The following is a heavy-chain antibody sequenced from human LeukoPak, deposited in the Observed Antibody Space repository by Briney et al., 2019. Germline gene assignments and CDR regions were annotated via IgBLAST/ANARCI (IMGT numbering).Heavy chain of an antibody. V-gene: IGHV1-2*02. CDR3: ARAGGRSWFDS. CDR1: GYSFTDKY. CDR2: INPSSGGT. J-gene: IGHJ5*01. Sequence: ASVKVSCKASGYSFTDKYMHWVRQAPGQGLEWMGWINPSSGGTNYAQKFQGRVTMTTDTSMSTAYMELSRLTSDDTAVYYCARAGGRSWFDSWGQGTLVTVSS.